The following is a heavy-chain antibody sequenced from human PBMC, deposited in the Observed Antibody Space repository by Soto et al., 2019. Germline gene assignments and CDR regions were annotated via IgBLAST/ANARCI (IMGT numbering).Heavy chain of an antibody. CDR2: INQDGSGT. J-gene: IGHJ4*02. CDR1: GFTFISSF. Sequence: SGGSLRLSCVASGFTFISSFMGWVRQAPGKGLEWVANINQDGSGTYYVDSVKGRFTISRDNAKNSLYLQLNSLRAEDTAVYYCARYFRGSGRYFFDYWGQGTLVTVSS. CDR3: ARYFRGSGRYFFDY. V-gene: IGHV3-7*03. D-gene: IGHD6-19*01.